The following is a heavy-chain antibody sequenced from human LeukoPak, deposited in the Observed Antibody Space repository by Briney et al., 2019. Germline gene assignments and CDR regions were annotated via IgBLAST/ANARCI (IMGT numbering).Heavy chain of an antibody. V-gene: IGHV3-48*03. CDR3: ARDREDYYGMDV. J-gene: IGHJ6*04. CDR1: GFTFSSYE. Sequence: GGSLRLSCAASGFTFSSYEMNWVRQAPGKGLEWVSYISSSGSTIYYADFVKGRFTISRDNAKNSLYLQMNSLRAEDTAVYYCARDREDYYGMDVWGKGTTVTVSS. CDR2: ISSSGSTI.